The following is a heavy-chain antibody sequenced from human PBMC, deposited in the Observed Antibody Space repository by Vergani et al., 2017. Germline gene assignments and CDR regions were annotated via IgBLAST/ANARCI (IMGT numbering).Heavy chain of an antibody. CDR3: ARDSAVGGTFDS. CDR1: GYSISSGYY. Sequence: QVQLQESGPGLVKPSETLSLTCTVSGYSISSGYYWGWIRQPPGKGLEWIGSIYHSGSTYYNPSLESRVTISVDTSKNTFSLKLNSVTAADTAIYYCARDSAVGGTFDSWGQGTLVSVSS. J-gene: IGHJ4*02. CDR2: IYHSGST. D-gene: IGHD1-26*01. V-gene: IGHV4-38-2*02.